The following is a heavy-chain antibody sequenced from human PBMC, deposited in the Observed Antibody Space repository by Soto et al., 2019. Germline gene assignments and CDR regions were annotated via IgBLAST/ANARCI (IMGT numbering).Heavy chain of an antibody. D-gene: IGHD3-10*01. V-gene: IGHV4-59*01. CDR3: ARGLLDYGSGSYYNYYYGMDV. J-gene: IGHJ6*02. Sequence: TLSLPGSLAPGAISSYYWSWLRQPQGNGLEWIGYIYYSGSTNYNPALKSRVTISVDTSKNQFSLRLSSVSAADTDVYYCARGLLDYGSGSYYNYYYGMDVWGQGTTVTVSS. CDR1: PGAISSYY. CDR2: IYYSGST.